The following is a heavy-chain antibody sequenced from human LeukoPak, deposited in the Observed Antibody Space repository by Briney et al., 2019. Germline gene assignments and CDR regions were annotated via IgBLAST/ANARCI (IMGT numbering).Heavy chain of an antibody. CDR3: AKLKIQTDSSGYYLFKFFDY. Sequence: GESLKISCKGSGYSFTSYWIGWVRQMPGKGLEWMGIIYPGDSDTRYSPSFQGQVTISADKSISTAYLQWSSLKASDTAMYYCAKLKIQTDSSGYYLFKFFDYGAREPWSPSPQ. V-gene: IGHV5-51*01. J-gene: IGHJ4*02. CDR2: IYPGDSDT. D-gene: IGHD3-22*01. CDR1: GYSFTSYW.